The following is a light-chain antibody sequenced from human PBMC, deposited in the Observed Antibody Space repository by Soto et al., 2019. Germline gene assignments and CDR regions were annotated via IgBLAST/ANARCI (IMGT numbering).Light chain of an antibody. V-gene: IGKV3-20*01. CDR2: GGA. CDR3: LQYVSPPYT. J-gene: IGKJ2*01. CDR1: QSVSRGS. Sequence: ENVLTQSPGTQSLSPGESVTLSCRASQSVSRGSLAWYQQKPGQAPRLLIYGGAIRATGIPDRFSGSGSGTDFTLSISSLEPEDFAVYYCLQYVSPPYTFGQGTKLEIK.